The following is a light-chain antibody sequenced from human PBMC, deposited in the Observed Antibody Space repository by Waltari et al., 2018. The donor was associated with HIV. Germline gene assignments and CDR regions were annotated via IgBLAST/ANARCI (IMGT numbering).Light chain of an antibody. CDR3: CSYAGSYTLV. Sequence: QSALTQPRSVSGSPGQSVTISCTGTSSDVGGYSYVSWYQQHPTKAPKFIIYDVSKRPSGVPDRFSGSKSGNTASLTISVLQTEDEADYYCCSYAGSYTLVFGEGTKLTV. V-gene: IGLV2-11*01. CDR2: DVS. CDR1: SSDVGGYSY. J-gene: IGLJ2*01.